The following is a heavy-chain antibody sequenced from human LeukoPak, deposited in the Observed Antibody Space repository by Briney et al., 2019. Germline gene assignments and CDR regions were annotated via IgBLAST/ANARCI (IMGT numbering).Heavy chain of an antibody. CDR2: IYPGDSDT. Sequence: GESPKISCKVSGYSFTTYWIGWVRQMPGKGLEWMGIIYPGDSDTRYSPSFQGQVTISADKSISTAYLQWSSLKASDTAMYFCAKITPPYSFDYWGQGTLVTVSS. D-gene: IGHD2-15*01. CDR3: AKITPPYSFDY. CDR1: GYSFTTYW. V-gene: IGHV5-51*01. J-gene: IGHJ4*02.